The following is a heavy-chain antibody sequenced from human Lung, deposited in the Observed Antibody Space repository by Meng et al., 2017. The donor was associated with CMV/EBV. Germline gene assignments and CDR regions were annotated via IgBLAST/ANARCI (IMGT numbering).Heavy chain of an antibody. Sequence: SXXVSXKASGYFFTKYGVNWMRQAPGQGPEWMGWISAYNGDTMYAPKAQGRVTMTTDTSKSTAYIELRVLRSDDTAVYCCARDAGTIAVSGIGDYWGQGXLVTVSS. CDR3: ARDAGTIAVSGIGDY. CDR2: ISAYNGDT. D-gene: IGHD6-19*01. CDR1: GYFFTKYG. J-gene: IGHJ4*02. V-gene: IGHV1-18*01.